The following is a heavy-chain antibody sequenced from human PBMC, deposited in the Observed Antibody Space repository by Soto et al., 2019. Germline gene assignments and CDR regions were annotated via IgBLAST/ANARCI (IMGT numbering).Heavy chain of an antibody. Sequence: QITLKESGPTLVKPTQTLTLTCTFSGFSLTTDRVGVGWIRQPPGEALEWLAVIYWDDSKTYRPSLESSPTITEDTSKNLVALTMTNMDSLDTATYYCAHAYGGRSLYWGQGTLVTVSS. CDR1: GFSLTTDRVG. V-gene: IGHV2-5*02. D-gene: IGHD1-26*01. CDR2: IYWDDSK. CDR3: AHAYGGRSLY. J-gene: IGHJ4*02.